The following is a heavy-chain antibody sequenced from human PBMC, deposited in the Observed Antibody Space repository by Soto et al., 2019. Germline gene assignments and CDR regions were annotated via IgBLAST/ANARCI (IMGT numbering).Heavy chain of an antibody. V-gene: IGHV1-18*01. CDR3: ARDRSSSWYGDH. CDR1: GYTFASYG. D-gene: IGHD6-13*01. J-gene: IGHJ4*02. CDR2: ISVYNGNT. Sequence: QVQLVQSGPEVKQLGASVKVSCKASGYTFASYGVTWVRQAPGQGLEWMGWISVYNGNTNYAQKLQGRVSMTADTSTNTAYMELRSLRSDDTAVYFCARDRSSSWYGDHWGQGTLVTVSS.